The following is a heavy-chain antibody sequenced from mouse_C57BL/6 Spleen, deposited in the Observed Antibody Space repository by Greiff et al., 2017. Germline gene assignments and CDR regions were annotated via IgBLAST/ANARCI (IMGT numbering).Heavy chain of an antibody. CDR1: GYSFTDYN. CDR3: SRPDYYGSSPAWFAY. J-gene: IGHJ3*01. Sequence: VQLQQSGPELVKPGASVKISCKASGYSFTDYNMNWVKQSNGKSFEWIGVINPNYGTTSYNQKFKGKATLTVDQSSSTAYMQLNSLTSEDAAVYYCSRPDYYGSSPAWFAYWGQGTLVTVSA. V-gene: IGHV1-39*01. CDR2: INPNYGTT. D-gene: IGHD1-1*01.